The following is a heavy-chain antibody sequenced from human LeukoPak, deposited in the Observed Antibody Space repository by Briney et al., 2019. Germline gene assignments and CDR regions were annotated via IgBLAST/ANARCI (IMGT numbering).Heavy chain of an antibody. J-gene: IGHJ4*02. Sequence: GASVKVSCKASGYTFTGYYMHWVRQAPGQGLEWMGWINPNSGGTNYAQKFQGRVTMTRDTSISTAYMELSRLRSDDTAVYYCAREVLKGAWQWQRNFDYWGQGTLVTVSS. CDR3: AREVLKGAWQWQRNFDY. CDR1: GYTFTGYY. V-gene: IGHV1-2*02. CDR2: INPNSGGT. D-gene: IGHD6-19*01.